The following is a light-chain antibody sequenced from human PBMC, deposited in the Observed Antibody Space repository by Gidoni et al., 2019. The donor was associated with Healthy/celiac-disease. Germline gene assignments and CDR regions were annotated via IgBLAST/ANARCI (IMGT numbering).Light chain of an antibody. CDR1: QSISSY. CDR3: QQSYSTPPWT. V-gene: IGKV1-39*01. J-gene: IGKJ1*01. Sequence: DSQMTQSPASLTASVGDRVTITCRASQSISSYLNWYQQTPGKAPKLLIYAASSLQSGVPSSFSCSGSGTDFTLTIISLHPEDCATYDCQQSYSTPPWTFGQGTQVEIK. CDR2: AAS.